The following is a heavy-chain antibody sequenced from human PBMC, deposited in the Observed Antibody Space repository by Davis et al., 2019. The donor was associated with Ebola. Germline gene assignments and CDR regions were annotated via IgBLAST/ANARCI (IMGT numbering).Heavy chain of an antibody. J-gene: IGHJ4*02. CDR1: GGTFSSYA. Sequence: AASVKVSCKASGGTFSSYAISWVRQAPGQGLEWMGGIIPIFGTANYAQKFQGRVTITADESTSTAYMELSSLRSDDTAVYYCARGYCSGGSCYSGDYWGQGTLVTVSS. CDR3: ARGYCSGGSCYSGDY. V-gene: IGHV1-69*13. D-gene: IGHD2-15*01. CDR2: IIPIFGTA.